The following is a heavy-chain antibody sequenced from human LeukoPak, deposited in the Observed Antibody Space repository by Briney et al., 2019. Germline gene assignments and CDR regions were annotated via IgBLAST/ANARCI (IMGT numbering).Heavy chain of an antibody. CDR3: ARDKGYASDI. Sequence: PGGSLRLSCAASGFSFSSNWMHWVRQVPGKGLVWVSRINNDGSSTNYADSVKGRFTMSRDNAKNTLYLQMNSLRAEVTAVYYCARDKGYASDIWGQGTMVTVSS. CDR2: INNDGSST. CDR1: GFSFSSNW. V-gene: IGHV3-74*01. J-gene: IGHJ3*02.